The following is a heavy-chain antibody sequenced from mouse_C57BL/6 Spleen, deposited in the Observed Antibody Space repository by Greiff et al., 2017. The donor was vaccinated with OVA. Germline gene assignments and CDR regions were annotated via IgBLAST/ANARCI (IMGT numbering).Heavy chain of an antibody. J-gene: IGHJ3*01. D-gene: IGHD3-2*02. CDR3: ARSTAQASWFAY. CDR2: IYPGDGDT. Sequence: QVQLQQSGAELVKPGASVKISCKASGYAFSSYWMNWVKQRPGTGLEWIGQIYPGDGDTNYNGKFKGKATLTADKSSSTAYMQLSSLTSEDSAVYVCARSTAQASWFAYWGQGTLVTVSA. V-gene: IGHV1-80*01. CDR1: GYAFSSYW.